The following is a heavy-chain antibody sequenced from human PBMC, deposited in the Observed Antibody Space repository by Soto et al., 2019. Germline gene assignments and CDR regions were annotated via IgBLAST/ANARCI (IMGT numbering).Heavy chain of an antibody. CDR2: INHNGDT. J-gene: IGHJ4*02. V-gene: IGHV4-34*01. CDR3: ARRLDD. CDR1: GGSFSGYY. Sequence: QVQLQQWGAGLLKPSETLSHTCTVYGGSFSGYYWSWISQPPGKGLEWIGDINHNGDTNYNPSLKSRVTISVDTSKNQFSLKLNSVTAADTAVYYCARRLDDWGQGILVTVSS.